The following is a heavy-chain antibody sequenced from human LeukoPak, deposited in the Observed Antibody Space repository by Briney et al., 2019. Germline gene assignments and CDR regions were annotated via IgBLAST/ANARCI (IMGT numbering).Heavy chain of an antibody. D-gene: IGHD3-22*01. J-gene: IGHJ2*01. CDR2: ISRSGDTI. CDR3: ARLLKYYYDSSGSGEDWYFDL. CDR1: GFTFSYHS. Sequence: GGSLRLSCAAYGFTFSYHSMNWVRQAPGKGLEWISYISRSGDTIYYADSVKGRFTISRDNADSSLYLQMNSLRDEDTAVYYCARLLKYYYDSSGSGEDWYFDLWGRGTQVTVSS. V-gene: IGHV3-48*02.